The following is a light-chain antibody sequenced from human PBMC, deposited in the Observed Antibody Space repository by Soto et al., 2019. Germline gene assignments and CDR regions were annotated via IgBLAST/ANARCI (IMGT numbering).Light chain of an antibody. Sequence: QSALTQPPSASGSPGQSVTISCTGTSSDVGGYNYVSWYQQHPGKAPKLMIYEVSKRPSGVPDRFSGSKSGNTASLTVSGLQAEDEADYYCSSYAGSNYFYVFGTGTKATVL. CDR2: EVS. CDR3: SSYAGSNYFYV. J-gene: IGLJ1*01. CDR1: SSDVGGYNY. V-gene: IGLV2-8*01.